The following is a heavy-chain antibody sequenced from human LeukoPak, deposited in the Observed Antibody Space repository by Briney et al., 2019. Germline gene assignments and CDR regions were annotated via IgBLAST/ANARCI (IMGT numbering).Heavy chain of an antibody. CDR3: ARGGDDSGLYFAY. Sequence: GASVKVSCKASGYSFTGFYIHCVRQAPGQGLEWMAWINPQSGATNYTQKFKGRITTTRDMSITTAYMEVTTLRSDDTAVYYCARGGDDSGLYFAYWGQGTLVTVSS. J-gene: IGHJ4*02. V-gene: IGHV1-2*02. CDR1: GYSFTGFY. CDR2: INPQSGAT. D-gene: IGHD3-22*01.